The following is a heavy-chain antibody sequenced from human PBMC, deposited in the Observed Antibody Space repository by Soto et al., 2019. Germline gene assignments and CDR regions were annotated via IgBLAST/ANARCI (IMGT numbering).Heavy chain of an antibody. V-gene: IGHV3-64D*06. D-gene: IGHD6-19*01. CDR2: ISSNGGNT. CDR3: VKEGYMRSDWYGQFDC. Sequence: VQLVESGGTLVQPGGSLRLSCSASGFTFNTFAMHWVRQTPGKGLEFVSAISSNGGNTYYADSVKGRFAISRDNSKNTLYLQMYSLRPEDTALYYCVKEGYMRSDWYGQFDCWGQGTLVTVPS. J-gene: IGHJ4*02. CDR1: GFTFNTFA.